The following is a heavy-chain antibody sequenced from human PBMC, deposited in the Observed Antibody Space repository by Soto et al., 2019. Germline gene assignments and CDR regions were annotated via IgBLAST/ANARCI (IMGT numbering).Heavy chain of an antibody. Sequence: SVKVSCKASGGTFSSYAISWVRQAPGQGLEWMGGIIPIFGTANYAQKFQGRVTIAADKSTSTAYMELSSLRSEDTAVYYCARANDSSGYYYPVSWFDPWGQGTLVTVSS. CDR2: IIPIFGTA. J-gene: IGHJ5*02. CDR1: GGTFSSYA. D-gene: IGHD3-22*01. CDR3: ARANDSSGYYYPVSWFDP. V-gene: IGHV1-69*06.